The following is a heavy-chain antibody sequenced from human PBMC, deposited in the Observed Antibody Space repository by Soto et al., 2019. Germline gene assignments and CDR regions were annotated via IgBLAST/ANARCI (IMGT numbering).Heavy chain of an antibody. CDR1: GGYISSSSYY. CDR3: ARDITGTESLDY. Sequence: SETLSLTCTVSGGYISSSSYYWGWIRQPPGKGLEWIGSIYYSGSTYYNPSLKSRFTISRDNAKNSLYLQMNSLRAEDTAVYYCARDITGTESLDYWGHGTLVTVSS. D-gene: IGHD1-7*01. CDR2: IYYSGST. V-gene: IGHV4-39*07. J-gene: IGHJ4*01.